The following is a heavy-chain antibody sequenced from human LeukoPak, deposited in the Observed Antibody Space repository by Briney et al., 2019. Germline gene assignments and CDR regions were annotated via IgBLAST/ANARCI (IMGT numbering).Heavy chain of an antibody. V-gene: IGHV3-33*08. CDR3: AREVDGYNYALDY. D-gene: IGHD5-24*01. CDR1: GFTFSSFG. J-gene: IGHJ4*02. CDR2: IWYDGSNK. Sequence: GGSLRLSCAASGFTFSSFGMHWVRQAPGKGLEWVAVIWYDGSNKYYADSVKGRFTISRDNSKNTLYLQMNSLRAEDTAVYYCAREVDGYNYALDYWGQGTLVTVSS.